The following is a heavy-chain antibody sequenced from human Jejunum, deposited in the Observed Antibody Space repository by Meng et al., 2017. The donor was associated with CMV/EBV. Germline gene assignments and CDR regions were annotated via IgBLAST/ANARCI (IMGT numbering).Heavy chain of an antibody. D-gene: IGHD2/OR15-2a*01. CDR1: SISSGSTY. CDR2: FYFSGAA. J-gene: IGHJ6*02. Sequence: SISSGSTYWGWIRQPPGKGLEWIGSFYFSGAAYYNPSLKSRVTISLDTSKNQFSLKVTSVTAADTAVYYCARGLTGPEYYYNAMDVWGQGTTVTVSS. CDR3: ARGLTGPEYYYNAMDV. V-gene: IGHV4-39*07.